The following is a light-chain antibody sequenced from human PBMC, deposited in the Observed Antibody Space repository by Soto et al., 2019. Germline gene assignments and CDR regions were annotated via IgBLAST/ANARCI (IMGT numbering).Light chain of an antibody. CDR2: GAS. V-gene: IGKV1-39*01. J-gene: IGKJ2*01. Sequence: DIQMAQSPSSLSASIGDSVTITCRTSQSISSHLNWYQHKPGRAPKLLICGASPLQFGVTSRFSGSGSGTDFTLTISGLHPEDFATYYCQQSYGTSRTFGQGTRREVK. CDR1: QSISSH. CDR3: QQSYGTSRT.